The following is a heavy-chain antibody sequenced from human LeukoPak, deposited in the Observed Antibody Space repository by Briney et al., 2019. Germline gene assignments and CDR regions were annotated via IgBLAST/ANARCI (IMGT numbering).Heavy chain of an antibody. Sequence: GGSLRLSCAASGFTVSRNYMSWVRQAPGKGLEWVSVLYSGGSTNYADSVKGRFTISRDNAKNSLYLQMNSLRVEDTAVYYCARDSAAAGTWWFDPWGQGTLVTASS. CDR3: ARDSAAAGTWWFDP. CDR2: LYSGGST. CDR1: GFTVSRNY. D-gene: IGHD6-13*01. J-gene: IGHJ5*02. V-gene: IGHV3-53*01.